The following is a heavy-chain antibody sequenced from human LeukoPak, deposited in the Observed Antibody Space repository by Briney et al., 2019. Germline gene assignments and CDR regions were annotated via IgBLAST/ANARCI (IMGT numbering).Heavy chain of an antibody. D-gene: IGHD3-10*01. CDR3: ARGLYVLLWFGESPFDY. Sequence: SETLSLTCAVYGGSFSGYYWSWIRQPPGKGLEWIGEINHSGSTNYNPSLKSRVTISVDTSKNQFSLKLSSVTAADTAVYYCARGLYVLLWFGESPFDYWGQGTLVTVSS. V-gene: IGHV4-34*01. CDR1: GGSFSGYY. CDR2: INHSGST. J-gene: IGHJ4*02.